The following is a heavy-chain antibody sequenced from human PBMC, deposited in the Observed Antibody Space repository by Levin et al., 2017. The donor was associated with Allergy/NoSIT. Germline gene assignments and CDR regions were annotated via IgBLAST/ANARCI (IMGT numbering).Heavy chain of an antibody. CDR3: AKSQSSSGYYNPLNY. Sequence: GGSLRLSCAASGFTFSSYAMSWVRQAPGKGPEWVSAISGSGGSTYYADSVKGRLTISRDNSKNTLYLQMNSLRAEDTAVYYCAKSQSSSGYYNPLNYWGQGTLVTVSS. CDR2: ISGSGGST. CDR1: GFTFSSYA. D-gene: IGHD3-22*01. V-gene: IGHV3-23*01. J-gene: IGHJ4*02.